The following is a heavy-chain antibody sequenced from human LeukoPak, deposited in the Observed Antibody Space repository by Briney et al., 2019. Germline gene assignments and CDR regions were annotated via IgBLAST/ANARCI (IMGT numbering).Heavy chain of an antibody. D-gene: IGHD1-1*01. CDR2: IKQDGSEK. V-gene: IGHV3-7*01. CDR1: GLTFSTYW. Sequence: GGSLRLSCAASGLTFSTYWMTWVRRAPGMGLEWVANIKQDGSEKYYVDSVKGRFTISRDNAKNSLFLQMNSLRAEDTAVYYCARDCGTTISSYGMDVWGQGTTVTVSS. CDR3: ARDCGTTISSYGMDV. J-gene: IGHJ6*02.